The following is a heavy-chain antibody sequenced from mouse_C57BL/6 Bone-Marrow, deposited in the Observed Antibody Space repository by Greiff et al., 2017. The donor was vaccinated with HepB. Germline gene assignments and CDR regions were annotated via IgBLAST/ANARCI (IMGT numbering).Heavy chain of an antibody. Sequence: LQQSVAELVRPGASVKLSCTASGFNIKNTYMHRVKQRPEQGLEWIGRIDPANGNTKYAPKFQGKATITADTSSNTAYLQLSSLTSEDTAIYYCARSGIYYGNYGNWGQGTTLTVSS. CDR2: IDPANGNT. CDR1: GFNIKNTY. J-gene: IGHJ2*01. V-gene: IGHV14-3*01. CDR3: ARSGIYYGNYGN. D-gene: IGHD2-1*01.